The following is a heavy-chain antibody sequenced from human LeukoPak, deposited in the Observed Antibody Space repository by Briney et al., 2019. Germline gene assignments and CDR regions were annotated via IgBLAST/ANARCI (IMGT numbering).Heavy chain of an antibody. CDR2: INPNSGGT. CDR1: GYTFTGYY. V-gene: IGHV1-2*04. J-gene: IGHJ6*02. Sequence: GASVKVSCKASGYTFTGYYMHWVRQAPGQGLEWMGWINPNSGGTNYAQKFQGWVTMTRDTSISTAYMELSRLRSDDTAVYYCARGAHSSSWSIYYYYYRMDVWGQGTTVTVSS. D-gene: IGHD6-13*01. CDR3: ARGAHSSSWSIYYYYYRMDV.